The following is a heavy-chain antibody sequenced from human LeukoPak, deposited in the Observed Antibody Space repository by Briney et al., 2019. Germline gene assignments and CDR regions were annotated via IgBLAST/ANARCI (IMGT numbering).Heavy chain of an antibody. CDR1: GGSISSSSYC. CDR2: IYYSGST. Sequence: PSETLSLTCTVSGGSISSSSYCWGWIRQPPGKGLEWIGTIYYSGSTYYNPSLKSRVTISVDTSKNQFSLKLSSVTAADTAVYYCARNVQGLTVTPDHWGQGTLVTVSS. D-gene: IGHD4-17*01. CDR3: ARNVQGLTVTPDH. V-gene: IGHV4-39*01. J-gene: IGHJ4*02.